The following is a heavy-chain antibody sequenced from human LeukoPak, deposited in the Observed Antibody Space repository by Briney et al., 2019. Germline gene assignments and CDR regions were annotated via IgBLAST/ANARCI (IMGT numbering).Heavy chain of an antibody. J-gene: IGHJ4*02. D-gene: IGHD3-16*01. Sequence: ASVRVSCKTSGYTFTDYYIHWVRQAPGQGLEWMGWMNPNSGGTNYAQKFQGRVTMTRDTSISTAYMELSRLRSDDTAVYYCARDNYNWGNDYWGQGTLVTVSS. CDR2: MNPNSGGT. V-gene: IGHV1-2*02. CDR1: GYTFTDYY. CDR3: ARDNYNWGNDY.